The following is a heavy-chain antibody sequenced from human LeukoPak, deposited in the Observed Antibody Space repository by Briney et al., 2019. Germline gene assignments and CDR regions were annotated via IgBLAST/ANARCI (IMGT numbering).Heavy chain of an antibody. J-gene: IGHJ3*02. CDR3: ARHVPDYGVNMVAFDI. V-gene: IGHV1-2*02. D-gene: IGHD4-17*01. CDR1: GYTFTGYY. Sequence: GASVKVSCKASGYTFTGYYMHWVRQAPGQGLEWMGWINPNSGGTNYAQKFQGRVTMTRDTSISTAYIELSRLRSDDTAVYYCARHVPDYGVNMVAFDIWGQGTMVTVSS. CDR2: INPNSGGT.